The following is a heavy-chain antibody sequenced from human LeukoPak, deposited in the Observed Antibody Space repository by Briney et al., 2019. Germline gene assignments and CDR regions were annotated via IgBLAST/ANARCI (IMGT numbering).Heavy chain of an antibody. J-gene: IGHJ4*02. CDR3: ARGEDGTGDYRPTYFDS. D-gene: IGHD4-17*01. CDR1: GFTFSSYA. Sequence: GGSLRLSCAASGFTFSSYAMHWVRQAPGKGLEWVAVISHDGSNKDYADSVKGRFTISRDNSKNTLYLQMNSLRAEDTAVYYCARGEDGTGDYRPTYFDSWGQGTLVTVSS. V-gene: IGHV3-30-3*01. CDR2: ISHDGSNK.